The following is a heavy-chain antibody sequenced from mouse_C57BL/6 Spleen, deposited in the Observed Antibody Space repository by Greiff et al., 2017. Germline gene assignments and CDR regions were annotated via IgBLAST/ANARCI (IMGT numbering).Heavy chain of an antibody. V-gene: IGHV1-72*01. CDR1: GYTFTSYW. J-gene: IGHJ3*01. D-gene: IGHD1-1*01. CDR2: IDPNSGGT. Sequence: VQLVESGAELVKPGASVKLSCKASGYTFTSYWMHWVKQRPGRGLEWIGRIDPNSGGTKYNEKFKSKATLTVDKPSSTAYMQLSSLTSEDSAVYYCARYYYGSSPWFAYWGQGTLVTVSA. CDR3: ARYYYGSSPWFAY.